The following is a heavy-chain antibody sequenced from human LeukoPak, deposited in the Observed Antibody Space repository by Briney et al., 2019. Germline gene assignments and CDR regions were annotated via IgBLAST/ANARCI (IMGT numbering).Heavy chain of an antibody. CDR1: GGSISSSNYY. V-gene: IGHV4-39*01. CDR3: ARSRYFDWDP. D-gene: IGHD3-9*01. CDR2: IYYSGST. Sequence: SETLSLTCTVSGGSISSSNYYWVWIRQPPGKGLEWIGTIYYSGSTYYNPSLKSRVTISVDTSKNQFSLKLSSVTAADTAVYYCARSRYFDWDPWGQGTLVTVSS. J-gene: IGHJ5*02.